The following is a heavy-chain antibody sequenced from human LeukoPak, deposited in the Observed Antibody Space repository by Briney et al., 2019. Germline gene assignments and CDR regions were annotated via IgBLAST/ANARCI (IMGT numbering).Heavy chain of an antibody. J-gene: IGHJ4*02. Sequence: KAGGSLRLSCAASGFSFSGYYMSWVRQAPGKGLEWVSYISGRGGDIYYPDSVKGRFTISRDNAKNSLYLQMSSLRADDTAVYYCARVRGSYAIGCWGQGTLVTVSS. D-gene: IGHD1-26*01. CDR1: GFSFSGYY. V-gene: IGHV3-11*04. CDR2: ISGRGGDI. CDR3: ARVRGSYAIGC.